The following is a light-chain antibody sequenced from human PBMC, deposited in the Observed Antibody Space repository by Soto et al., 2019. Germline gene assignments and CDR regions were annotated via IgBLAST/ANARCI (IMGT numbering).Light chain of an antibody. V-gene: IGKV3-15*01. CDR2: GAS. CDR3: QQYNSWPPIT. J-gene: IGKJ5*01. Sequence: EILMTQSPATLSVSTGERATLSCRASQSVSSNLAWYQQKPGQAPRLLIYGASTRATGIPARFSGSGSGTEFTLTISSLQSEDFVVYYCQQYNSWPPITFGQGTRLEIK. CDR1: QSVSSN.